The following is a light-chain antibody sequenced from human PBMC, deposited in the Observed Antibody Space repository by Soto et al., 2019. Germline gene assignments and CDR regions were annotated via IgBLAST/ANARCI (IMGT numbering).Light chain of an antibody. Sequence: EIVLTQSPGTLSLSPGERATLSCSASQSVSGDYLAWYQQKPGQAPRLLIYGASNRATGIPDRFSGSGSGTDFTLTISRLEPEDFAVFYCQHYGSSPLTFGQGTKVDIK. CDR2: GAS. CDR1: QSVSGDY. V-gene: IGKV3-20*01. CDR3: QHYGSSPLT. J-gene: IGKJ1*01.